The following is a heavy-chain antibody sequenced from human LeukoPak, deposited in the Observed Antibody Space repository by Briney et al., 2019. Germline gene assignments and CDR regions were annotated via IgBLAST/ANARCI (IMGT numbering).Heavy chain of an antibody. V-gene: IGHV3-30*04. CDR3: ARFSALEYGMDV. CDR1: GFTFSSYA. J-gene: IGHJ6*02. CDR2: ISYDGTNK. Sequence: GGSLRLSCAASGFTFSSYAMHWVRQAPGKGLEWVAVISYDGTNKYYADSVKGRFTISRDNSKNTLYLQMNSLRAEDTAVYYCARFSALEYGMDVWGQGTTVTVSS.